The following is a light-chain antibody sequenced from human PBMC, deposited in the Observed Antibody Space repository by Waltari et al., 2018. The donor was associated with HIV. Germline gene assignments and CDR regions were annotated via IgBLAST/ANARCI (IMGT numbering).Light chain of an antibody. CDR1: QNIGKD. CDR2: AAS. Sequence: DIQMTQSPSSLSASVGDRITITCRTSQNIGKDLNWYQQKPGTAPKVLIFAASSLHSWGPSRFSGSGSGTDFTLTISSLQPEDFATYYCQQTYLTTFTFGPGTNVDFK. J-gene: IGKJ3*01. V-gene: IGKV1-39*01. CDR3: QQTYLTTFT.